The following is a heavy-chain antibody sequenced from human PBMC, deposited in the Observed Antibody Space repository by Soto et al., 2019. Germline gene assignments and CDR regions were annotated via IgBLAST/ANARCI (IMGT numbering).Heavy chain of an antibody. J-gene: IGHJ6*02. CDR3: AKAILAATIGPYAMDV. CDR1: GFDFYSYA. Sequence: QVQLVESGGGVVQPGASLRLSCAASGFDFYSYAMHWVRQAPGKGLEWMGVISNDGSNVYYADFVKGRFTISRDRSKNTLFLQGDSLRGDDTATYYCAKAILAATIGPYAMDVWGQGTTVTVSS. CDR2: ISNDGSNV. V-gene: IGHV3-30*18. D-gene: IGHD6-13*01.